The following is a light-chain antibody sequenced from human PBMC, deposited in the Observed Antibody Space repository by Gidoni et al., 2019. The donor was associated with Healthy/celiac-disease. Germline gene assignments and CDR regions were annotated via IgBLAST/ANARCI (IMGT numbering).Light chain of an antibody. J-gene: IGKJ1*01. CDR2: GAS. Sequence: IVITPVSATLSVSPGERATLPFRASQSVSSNLAWYQQKPGQAPRLLIYGASTRATGVPARFSGSGSGTDFTLTISSLQSEDFAVYYCQQYNNWPPWTFGQGTKVEIK. V-gene: IGKV3-15*01. CDR1: QSVSSN. CDR3: QQYNNWPPWT.